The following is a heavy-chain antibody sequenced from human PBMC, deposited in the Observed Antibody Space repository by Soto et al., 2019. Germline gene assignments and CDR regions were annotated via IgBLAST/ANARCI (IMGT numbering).Heavy chain of an antibody. D-gene: IGHD3-10*01. CDR3: ARGRALVRGLSLSTLYLDY. Sequence: GGSLRLSCAASGFTFGISSMNWVRQAPGKGLEWVSSISSLNGHIYYADSVKGRFTISRDNAKNTLYLQMNNLRAEDTAIYYRARGRALVRGLSLSTLYLDYWGQGARFT. CDR2: ISSLNGHI. J-gene: IGHJ4*02. CDR1: GFTFGISS. V-gene: IGHV3-21*01.